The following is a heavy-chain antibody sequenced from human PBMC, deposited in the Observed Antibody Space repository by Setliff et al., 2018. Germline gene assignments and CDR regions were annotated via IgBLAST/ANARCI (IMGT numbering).Heavy chain of an antibody. CDR2: ISPYTGNI. CDR1: GYTFTDFG. Sequence: ASVKVSCKASGYTFTDFGINWVRQAPGQGLEWMGWISPYTGNIYSAQRFQGRVTLTTDASTSTAYMEVRILTSDDTAIYYCARDAHDYDSSENPIVDYWGQGTLVTVSS. V-gene: IGHV1-18*01. D-gene: IGHD3-22*01. CDR3: ARDAHDYDSSENPIVDY. J-gene: IGHJ4*02.